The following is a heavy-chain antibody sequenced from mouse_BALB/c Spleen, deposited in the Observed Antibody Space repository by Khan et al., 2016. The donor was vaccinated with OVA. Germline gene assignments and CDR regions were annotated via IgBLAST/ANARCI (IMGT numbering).Heavy chain of an antibody. CDR1: GFSLTDYA. V-gene: IGHV2-6-5*01. CDR2: IWGGGSK. CDR3: AKDPPYYGMDY. J-gene: IGHJ4*01. Sequence: QVQLKESGPGLVAPSQSLSITCTVSGFSLTDYAVSWIRQPPGKGLEWLGVIWGGGSKYYNSALKSRLSISKDNSKGQVFLKMNSLQTDDTAMYYCAKDPPYYGMDYWGQGTSVTVSS.